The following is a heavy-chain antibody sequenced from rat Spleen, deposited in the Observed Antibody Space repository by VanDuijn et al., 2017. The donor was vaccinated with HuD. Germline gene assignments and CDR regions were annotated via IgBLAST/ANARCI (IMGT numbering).Heavy chain of an antibody. CDR3: ARHGYGYTFYFDY. V-gene: IGHV5S13*01. Sequence: EVQLVEYDGGLVQPGRSLKLSCASSGFTFSDYYMAWVRQAPTKGLEWVASISTGGGKTYYRDSVKGRFTISRNTAKNTQYLQMDSLRSEDTATYYCARHGYGYTFYFDYWGQGVMVTVSS. CDR2: ISTGGGKT. D-gene: IGHD1-4*01. CDR1: GFTFSDYY. J-gene: IGHJ2*01.